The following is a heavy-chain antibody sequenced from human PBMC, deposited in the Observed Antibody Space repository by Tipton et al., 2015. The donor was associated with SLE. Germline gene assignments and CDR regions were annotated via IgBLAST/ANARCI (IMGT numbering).Heavy chain of an antibody. J-gene: IGHJ4*02. Sequence: GSLRLSCAASGFTSSNYAMSWVRQAPGKGLEWGSAISGSDTGTYYADSVKGRFTISRDNSKNTLYLQMNSLRTEDTAVYYCAKLSGTVAVDYWGQGTLVTVSS. V-gene: IGHV3-23*01. CDR1: GFTSSNYA. CDR2: ISGSDTGT. D-gene: IGHD6-19*01. CDR3: AKLSGTVAVDY.